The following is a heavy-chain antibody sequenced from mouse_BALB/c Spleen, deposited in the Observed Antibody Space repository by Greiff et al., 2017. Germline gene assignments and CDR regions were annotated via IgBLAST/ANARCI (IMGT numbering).Heavy chain of an antibody. CDR1: GFTFSSYA. CDR2: ISSGGST. J-gene: IGHJ2*01. V-gene: IGHV5-6-5*01. Sequence: EVMLVESGGGLVKPGGSLKLSCAASGFTFSSYAMSWVRQTPEKRLEWVASISSGGSTYYPDSVKGRFTISRDNARNILYLQMSSLRSEDTAMYYCARDGNYAYYFDYWGQGTTLTVSS. D-gene: IGHD2-1*01. CDR3: ARDGNYAYYFDY.